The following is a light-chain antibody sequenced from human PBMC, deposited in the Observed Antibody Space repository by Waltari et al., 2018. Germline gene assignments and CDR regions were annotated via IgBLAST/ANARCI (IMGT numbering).Light chain of an antibody. CDR3: QQYYKSRT. J-gene: IGKJ2*01. CDR1: QSVLYTSNNKNY. Sequence: DIVMTQSPDSLAVSLGETATINCKSSQSVLYTSNNKNYLRWYQQKPGRPPKLLFYWASTRESGVPDRFSAGGSGTDFTLTISSLQAEDVAIYYCQQYYKSRTFGQGTKLEIK. V-gene: IGKV4-1*01. CDR2: WAS.